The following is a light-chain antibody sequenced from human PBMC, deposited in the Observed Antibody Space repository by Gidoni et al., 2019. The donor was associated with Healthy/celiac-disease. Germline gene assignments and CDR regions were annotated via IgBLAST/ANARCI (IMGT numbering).Light chain of an antibody. J-gene: IGKJ4*01. V-gene: IGKV3-11*01. CDR3: QQRSNWPLT. CDR2: DAS. Sequence: EIVLTQSPATLSLSPGERATLSCRASQSVSSYLAWYHQKPGQAPRLLIYDASNSATGLPARFSGSGSGTDFTLTISSLEPEDFAVYYCQQRSNWPLTFGGGTKVEIK. CDR1: QSVSSY.